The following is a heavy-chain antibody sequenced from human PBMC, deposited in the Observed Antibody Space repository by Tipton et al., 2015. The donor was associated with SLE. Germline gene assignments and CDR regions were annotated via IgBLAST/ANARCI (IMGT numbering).Heavy chain of an antibody. V-gene: IGHV3-49*04. Sequence: SLRLSCTASGFTFGDYAMSWVRQAPGKGLEWVGFIRSKAYGGTTEYAASVKGRFTISRDDSKSIAYLQMNSLKTEDTAVCYCTRDLRYYGSGSLGYYFDYWGQGTLVTVSS. J-gene: IGHJ4*02. CDR2: IRSKAYGGTT. CDR1: GFTFGDYA. D-gene: IGHD3-10*01. CDR3: TRDLRYYGSGSLGYYFDY.